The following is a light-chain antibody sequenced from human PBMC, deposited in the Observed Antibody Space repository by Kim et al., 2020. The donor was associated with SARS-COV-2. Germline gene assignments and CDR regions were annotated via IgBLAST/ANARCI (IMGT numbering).Light chain of an antibody. CDR1: QSISSW. J-gene: IGKJ2*01. V-gene: IGKV1-5*03. CDR2: KAS. Sequence: DIQMTQSPSTLSASVGDRVTITCRASQSISSWLAWYQQKPGKAPKLLIYKASSLESGVPSRFSGSGSGTEFTLTISSLQPDDFATYYCQQYNSYPYALGKDTKLEI. CDR3: QQYNSYPYA.